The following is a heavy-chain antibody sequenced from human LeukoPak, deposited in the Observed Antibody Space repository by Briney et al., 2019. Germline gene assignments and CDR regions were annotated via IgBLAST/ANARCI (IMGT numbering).Heavy chain of an antibody. V-gene: IGHV1-2*02. CDR2: INPNGGGR. CDR3: ARVGYFYGSGSQTGGYLDY. D-gene: IGHD3-10*01. J-gene: IGHJ4*02. CDR1: GYTFTGYY. Sequence: ASVKVSCKASGYTFTGYYLHWVRQAPGQGLEWMGWINPNGGGREYAQKFQGRVNMTRDTAISTAYMELSSLTFDDTAIYYCARVGYFYGSGSQTGGYLDYWGQGTLVTVSS.